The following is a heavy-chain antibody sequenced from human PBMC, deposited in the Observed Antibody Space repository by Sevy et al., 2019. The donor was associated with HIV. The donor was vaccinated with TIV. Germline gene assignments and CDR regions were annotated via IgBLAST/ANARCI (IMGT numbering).Heavy chain of an antibody. V-gene: IGHV3-30*02. CDR2: MGSDGSNK. CDR3: LKDGGWRKSLGY. CDR1: GLTFSSYA. D-gene: IGHD3-16*01. J-gene: IGHJ4*02. Sequence: GGSLRLSCAASGLTFSSYAMHWVRQAPGRGLEWVAVMGSDGSNKYYADSVKGRFTISRDNSKNTLSLQMNNLRAEDTAMYYCLKDGGWRKSLGYWGLGTLVSVSS.